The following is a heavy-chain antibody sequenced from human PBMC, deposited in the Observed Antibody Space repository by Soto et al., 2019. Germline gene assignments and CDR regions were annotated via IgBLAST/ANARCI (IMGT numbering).Heavy chain of an antibody. D-gene: IGHD5-18*01. J-gene: IGHJ4*02. V-gene: IGHV4-30-4*01. CDR3: ARVRYSYGYDGGLRPNYFDY. Sequence: PSETLSLTCTVSGGSISSGDYYWSWIRQPPGKGLEWIGYIYYSGSTYYNPSLKSRVTISVDTSKNQFSRKLSSVTAADTAVYYCARVRYSYGYDGGLRPNYFDYWGQGTLVTVSS. CDR2: IYYSGST. CDR1: GGSISSGDYY.